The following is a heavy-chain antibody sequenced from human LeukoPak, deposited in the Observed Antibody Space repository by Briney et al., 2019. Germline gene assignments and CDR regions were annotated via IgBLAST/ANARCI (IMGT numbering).Heavy chain of an antibody. CDR1: GGSISSYY. V-gene: IGHV4-59*01. Sequence: SETLSLTCTVSGGSISSYYWNWIRQPQGKGLELIGYISYSGSTNNSPSLKSRVTISVDTSKNQISLKLSSVTAADTAVYYCATSRVTTPPYYFDYWGHGTLVTVAS. CDR2: ISYSGST. D-gene: IGHD4-11*01. CDR3: ATSRVTTPPYYFDY. J-gene: IGHJ4*01.